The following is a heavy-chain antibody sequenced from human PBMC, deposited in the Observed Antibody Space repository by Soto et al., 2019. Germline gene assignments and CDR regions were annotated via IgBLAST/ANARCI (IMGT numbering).Heavy chain of an antibody. CDR2: IRTSSGSGSRT. D-gene: IGHD2-15*01. CDR3: AKDLGYCSGGCCFLVCPSRYCGMDV. J-gene: IGHJ6*02. Sequence: LRLSCAASGFMFSRYVMSWVRQAPGRGPEWVSAIRTSSGSGSRTYYADSVKGRFTISRDNSKSTLYLQMNSLRAEDTAVYYCAKDLGYCSGGCCFLVCPSRYCGMDVRGQGTTVTVYS. CDR1: GFMFSRYV. V-gene: IGHV3-23*01.